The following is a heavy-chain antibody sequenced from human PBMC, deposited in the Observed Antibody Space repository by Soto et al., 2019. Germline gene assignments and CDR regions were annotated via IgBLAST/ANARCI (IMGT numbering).Heavy chain of an antibody. D-gene: IGHD3-3*01. CDR3: ARDLLRAIFGVVISHNWFDP. Sequence: SPTLSLPCAISGDSVSSNSAAWNWIRQSPSRGLEWLGRTYYRSKWYNDYAVSVKSRITINPDTSKNQFSLQLNSVTPEDTAVYYCARDLLRAIFGVVISHNWFDPWGQGTLVTVSS. V-gene: IGHV6-1*01. CDR2: TYYRSKWYN. CDR1: GDSVSSNSAA. J-gene: IGHJ5*02.